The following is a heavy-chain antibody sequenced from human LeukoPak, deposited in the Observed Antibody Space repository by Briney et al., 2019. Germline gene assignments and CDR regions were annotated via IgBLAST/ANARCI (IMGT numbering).Heavy chain of an antibody. J-gene: IGHJ5*02. CDR3: ARHLPESYYKRNNWFDP. CDR2: TYYRSKWYN. Sequence: SQTLSLTCAISGDSVSSNSAAWNWIRQSPSRGLEWLGRTYYRSKWYNDYAVSVKSRITINPDTSKNQFSLQLSSVTAADTAVYYCARHLPESYYKRNNWFDPWGQGTLVTVSS. D-gene: IGHD3-10*01. CDR1: GDSVSSNSAA. V-gene: IGHV6-1*01.